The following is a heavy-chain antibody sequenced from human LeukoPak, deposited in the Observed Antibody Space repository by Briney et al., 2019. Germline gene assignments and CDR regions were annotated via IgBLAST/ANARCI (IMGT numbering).Heavy chain of an antibody. CDR1: GYSFTSYW. CDR2: IYPGDSDT. D-gene: IGHD3-22*01. Sequence: GESLKISCKGSGYSFTSYWIGWVRQMPGKGVELVGIIYPGDSDTRYRPSFQGQVTISADKSISTAYLQWSSLKASDTAMYYCARQLKGYYDSSGYYGYWGQGTLVTVSS. V-gene: IGHV5-51*01. J-gene: IGHJ4*02. CDR3: ARQLKGYYDSSGYYGY.